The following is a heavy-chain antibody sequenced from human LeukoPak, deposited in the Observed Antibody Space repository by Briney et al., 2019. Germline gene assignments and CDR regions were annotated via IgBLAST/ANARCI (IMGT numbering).Heavy chain of an antibody. V-gene: IGHV4-59*01. D-gene: IGHD3-10*01. Sequence: PSETLSLTCTVSGGSISSYYWSWIRQPPGKGLEWIGYIYYSGSTNYNPSLKSRVTISVDTSKNQFSLKLSSVTAADTAVYYCARVYTVRGVVNWFDPWGQGTLVTVSS. CDR1: GGSISSYY. CDR3: ARVYTVRGVVNWFDP. J-gene: IGHJ5*02. CDR2: IYYSGST.